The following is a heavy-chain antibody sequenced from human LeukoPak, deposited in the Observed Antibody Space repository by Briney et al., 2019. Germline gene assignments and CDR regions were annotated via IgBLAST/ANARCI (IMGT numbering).Heavy chain of an antibody. CDR1: GGSISSGGYY. CDR2: IYYSGST. CDR3: ARDRRMVRGVTTYYYYGMDV. J-gene: IGHJ6*02. Sequence: PSETLSLTCAVSGGSISSGGYYWSWIRQHPGKGLEWIGYIYYSGSTYYNPSLKSRVTISVDTSKNQFSLKLSSVTAADTAVYYCARDRRMVRGVTTYYYYGMDVWGQGTTVTVSS. D-gene: IGHD3-10*01. V-gene: IGHV4-31*11.